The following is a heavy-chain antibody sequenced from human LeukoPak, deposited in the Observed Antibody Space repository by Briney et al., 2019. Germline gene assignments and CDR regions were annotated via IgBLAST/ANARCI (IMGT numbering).Heavy chain of an antibody. CDR3: ARDYTIHSSSWYHWFDP. D-gene: IGHD6-13*01. CDR1: GGSISSGGYY. CDR2: IYYSGST. V-gene: IGHV4-31*03. J-gene: IGHJ5*02. Sequence: SETLSLTCTVSGGSISSGGYYWSWIRQHPGKGLEWIGYIYYSGSTYYNPSLKSRVTISVDTSKNQFSLKLSSVTAADTAVYYCARDYTIHSSSWYHWFDPWGQGTQVTVSS.